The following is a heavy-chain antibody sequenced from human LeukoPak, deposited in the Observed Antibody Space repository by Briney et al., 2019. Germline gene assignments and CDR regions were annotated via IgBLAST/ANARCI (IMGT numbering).Heavy chain of an antibody. J-gene: IGHJ4*02. CDR1: GGTFSSYA. Sequence: SVKVSCKASGGTFSSYAISWVRQAPGQGLEWMGGIIPIFGTANYAQKFQGRVTITTDESTSTAYMELSSLRSEDTAEYYCARSRFGGYYDSSGYLPFDYWGQGTLVTVSS. V-gene: IGHV1-69*05. D-gene: IGHD3-22*01. CDR3: ARSRFGGYYDSSGYLPFDY. CDR2: IIPIFGTA.